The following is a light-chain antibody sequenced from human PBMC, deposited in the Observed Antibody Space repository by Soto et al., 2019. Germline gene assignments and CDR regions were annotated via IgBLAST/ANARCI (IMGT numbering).Light chain of an antibody. Sequence: EIVMTQSPATLSLSPGERATLSCRASQSVSSNLAWYQQKPGQAPRLLIYGASTRGTGIPARFSGSGSGTEFTLTISSLQSEDFAVYYCQQYNNWPRTFGQGTKVEIK. CDR3: QQYNNWPRT. V-gene: IGKV3-15*01. J-gene: IGKJ1*01. CDR2: GAS. CDR1: QSVSSN.